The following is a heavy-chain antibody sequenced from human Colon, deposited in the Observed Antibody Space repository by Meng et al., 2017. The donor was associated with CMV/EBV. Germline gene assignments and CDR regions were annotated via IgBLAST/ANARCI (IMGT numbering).Heavy chain of an antibody. CDR3: ARQDFVIVKASFNWFDP. Sequence: SETLSLTCTVSGYSITRATGYYWGWIRQTPGRGLEWIGTVYYRGNTYYNPSLKSRVTMSVDPSKNQFSLTLTSVTAADTAVYYCARQDFVIVKASFNWFDPWGRGTLVTVSS. CDR2: VYYRGNT. D-gene: IGHD2-21*01. V-gene: IGHV4-39*01. J-gene: IGHJ5*02. CDR1: GYSITRATGYY.